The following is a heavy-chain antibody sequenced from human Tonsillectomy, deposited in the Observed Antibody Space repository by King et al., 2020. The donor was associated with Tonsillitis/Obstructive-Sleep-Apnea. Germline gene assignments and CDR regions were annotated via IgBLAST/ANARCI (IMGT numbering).Heavy chain of an antibody. Sequence: VQLVESRGGLVKPGGSLRLSCAASGLTFSSYSMNWVRQAPGKGLEWVSSISSSSNYIYYADSVKGRFTISRDNAKNSLYLQMNSLRAEDTAVYYCAGAIWGIAVVWYFDLWGRGTLVTVSS. D-gene: IGHD3-16*01. V-gene: IGHV3-21*01. CDR3: AGAIWGIAVVWYFDL. CDR2: ISSSSNYI. CDR1: GLTFSSYS. J-gene: IGHJ2*01.